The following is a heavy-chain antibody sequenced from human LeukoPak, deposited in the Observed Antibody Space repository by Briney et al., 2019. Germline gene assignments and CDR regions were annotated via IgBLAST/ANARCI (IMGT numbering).Heavy chain of an antibody. V-gene: IGHV4-30-2*01. J-gene: IGHJ4*02. CDR1: GGFISSGGYS. CDR2: IYHSGST. CDR3: ARGLLSYDYFDY. D-gene: IGHD2-21*02. Sequence: PSETLSLTCAVSGGFISSGGYSWSWIRQPPGKGLEWIGYIYHSGSTYYNPSLKSRVTISVDRSKNQFSLKLSSVTAADTAVYYCARGLLSYDYFDYWGQGTLVTVSS.